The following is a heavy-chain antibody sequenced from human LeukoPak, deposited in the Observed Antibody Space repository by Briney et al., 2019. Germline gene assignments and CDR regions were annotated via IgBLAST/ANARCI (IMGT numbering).Heavy chain of an antibody. D-gene: IGHD2-21*02. CDR1: GFTFSSYS. J-gene: IGHJ6*02. V-gene: IGHV3-21*01. Sequence: PGGSLRLSCAASGFTFSSYSMNWVRQAPGKGLEWVSSISSSSSYIYHADSVKGRFTISRDNAKNSLYLQMNSLRAEDTAVYYCARVDCGGDCYSPYYYGMDVWGQGTTVTVSS. CDR2: ISSSSSYI. CDR3: ARVDCGGDCYSPYYYGMDV.